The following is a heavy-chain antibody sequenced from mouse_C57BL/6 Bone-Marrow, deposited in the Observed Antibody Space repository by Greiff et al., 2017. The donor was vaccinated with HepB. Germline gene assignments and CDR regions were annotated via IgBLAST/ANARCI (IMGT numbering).Heavy chain of an antibody. D-gene: IGHD2-4*01. Sequence: VQLQQSGAELVRPGASVTLSCKASGYTFTDYEMHWVKQTPVHGLEWIGAIDPETGGTAYNQKFKGKAILTADKSSSTAYMELRSLTSEDSAVYYCTRGGITTWRVDYWGQGTTLTVSS. CDR1: GYTFTDYE. V-gene: IGHV1-15*01. J-gene: IGHJ2*01. CDR2: IDPETGGT. CDR3: TRGGITTWRVDY.